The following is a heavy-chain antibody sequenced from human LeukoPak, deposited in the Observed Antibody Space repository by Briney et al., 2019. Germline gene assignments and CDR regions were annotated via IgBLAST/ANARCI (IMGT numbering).Heavy chain of an antibody. J-gene: IGHJ4*02. CDR3: ARDLAVAGTGSDY. V-gene: IGHV3-7*03. CDR1: GFTFSSYW. CDR2: IRQDGSEK. Sequence: PGGSLRLSCAASGFTFSSYWMSWVRQAPGKGLEWVANIRQDGSEKYYVDSVKGRFTISRDNAKNSLYLQMNSLRAEDTAVYYCARDLAVAGTGSDYWGQGTLVTVSS. D-gene: IGHD6-19*01.